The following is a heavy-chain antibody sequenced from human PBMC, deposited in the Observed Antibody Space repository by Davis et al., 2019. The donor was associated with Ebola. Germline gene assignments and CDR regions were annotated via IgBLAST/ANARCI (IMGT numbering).Heavy chain of an antibody. J-gene: IGHJ4*02. D-gene: IGHD3-10*01. Sequence: GESLKISCVASGFTVSSNYMSWVRQAPGKGLEWVAVISYDGSNKYYADSVKGRFTISRDNSKNTLYLQMNSLTAEDTAVYYCAKIAGVSGFDDYWGQGTLVTVSS. CDR3: AKIAGVSGFDDY. V-gene: IGHV3-30*18. CDR1: GFTVSSNY. CDR2: ISYDGSNK.